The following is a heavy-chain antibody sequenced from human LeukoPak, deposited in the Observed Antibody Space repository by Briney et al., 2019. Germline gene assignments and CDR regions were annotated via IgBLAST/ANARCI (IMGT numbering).Heavy chain of an antibody. D-gene: IGHD3-10*01. CDR3: AKNYGSGRTRGFDY. CDR2: ISSSSSYI. J-gene: IGHJ4*02. CDR1: GFTFSSYS. Sequence: GGSLRLSCAASGFTFSSYSMNWVRQAPGKGLEWVSSISSSSSYIYYADSVKGRFTISRDNAKNSLYLQMNSLRAEDTAVYYCAKNYGSGRTRGFDYWGQGTLVTVSS. V-gene: IGHV3-21*04.